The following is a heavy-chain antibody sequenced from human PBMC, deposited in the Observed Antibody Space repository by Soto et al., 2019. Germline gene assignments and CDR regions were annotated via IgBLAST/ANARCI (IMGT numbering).Heavy chain of an antibody. J-gene: IGHJ4*02. CDR2: ISNDGSNP. Sequence: QVQLVESGGGVVQPGRSLRLSCAASGFTFSNYAMHWVRQARGTGLEWVAVISNDGSNPYYADSVKGRFTISRDNSKNTLYLQMNSLRPEDTAVYYCARTGYDSSGYFVEYYFDYWGQGTLVTVSS. V-gene: IGHV3-30-3*01. D-gene: IGHD3-22*01. CDR1: GFTFSNYA. CDR3: ARTGYDSSGYFVEYYFDY.